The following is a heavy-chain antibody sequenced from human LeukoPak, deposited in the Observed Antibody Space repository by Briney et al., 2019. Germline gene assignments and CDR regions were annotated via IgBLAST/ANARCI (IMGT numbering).Heavy chain of an antibody. J-gene: IGHJ5*02. CDR3: ARGPTSAVTVPES. CDR1: GFTFSSYG. CDR2: INQDGSLT. V-gene: IGHV3-7*04. Sequence: GGSLRLSCAGPGFTFSSYGMTWVRQAPGKGLEWVANINQDGSLTFYVGSVKGRYTISRDNANNVLYLQMNSLRDEDTGVFYCARGPTSAVTVPESWGQGTLVTVSA. D-gene: IGHD6-19*01.